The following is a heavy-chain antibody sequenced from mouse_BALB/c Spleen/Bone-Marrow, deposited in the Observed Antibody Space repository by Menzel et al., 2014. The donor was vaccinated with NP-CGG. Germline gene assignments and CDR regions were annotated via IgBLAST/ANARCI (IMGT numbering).Heavy chain of an antibody. CDR3: ARHYYGSSDAMDY. J-gene: IGHJ4*01. V-gene: IGHV1S132*01. D-gene: IGHD1-1*01. CDR1: GYTFTNYW. Sequence: VQLQHSGAELVKPGASVKLSCKTSGYTFTNYWIQWVKQRPGQGLGWIGEIFPGTGTTYYNEKFKGKATLTIDTSSSTAYMQLSSLTSEDSAVYFCARHYYGSSDAMDYWGQGTSVTVSS. CDR2: IFPGTGTT.